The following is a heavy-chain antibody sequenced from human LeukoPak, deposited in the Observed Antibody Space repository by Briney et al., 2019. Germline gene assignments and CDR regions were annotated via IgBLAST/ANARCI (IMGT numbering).Heavy chain of an antibody. V-gene: IGHV3-30*04. CDR2: ISYDGSNK. D-gene: IGHD3-9*01. J-gene: IGHJ4*02. Sequence: GGSLRLSCAASGFTFSSYAMHWVRQAPGKGLEWVAVISYDGSNKYYADSVEGRFTISRDNSKNTLYLQMNSLRAEDTAVYYCARDRGYDILTGYPDYWGQGTLVTVSS. CDR3: ARDRGYDILTGYPDY. CDR1: GFTFSSYA.